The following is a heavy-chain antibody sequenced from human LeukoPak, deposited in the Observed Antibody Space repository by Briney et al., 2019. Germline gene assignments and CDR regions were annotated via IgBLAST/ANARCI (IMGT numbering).Heavy chain of an antibody. Sequence: SETLSLTCTVSGGSISSSSYYWGWIRQPPGKGLEWIGSIYYSGSTYYNPSLKSRVTISVDTSKNQFSLKLSSVTAADTAVYYCVIGWLHSYFDYWGQGTLVTVSS. V-gene: IGHV4-39*01. CDR3: VIGWLHSYFDY. CDR1: GGSISSSSYY. J-gene: IGHJ4*02. D-gene: IGHD5-24*01. CDR2: IYYSGST.